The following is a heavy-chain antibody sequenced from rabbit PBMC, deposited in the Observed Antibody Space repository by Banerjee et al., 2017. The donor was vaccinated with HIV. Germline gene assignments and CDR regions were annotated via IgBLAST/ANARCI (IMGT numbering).Heavy chain of an antibody. V-gene: IGHV1S45*01. J-gene: IGHJ4*01. CDR2: IGAGST. CDR1: GFSFSSRYW. D-gene: IGHD4-2*01. Sequence: QEQLEESGGDLVKPEGSLTLTCTASGFSFSSRYWICWVRQAPGKGLEWIACIGAGSTYYATWAKGRFTISKTSSTTVTLQMTSLTAADTATYFCARDAGYAGSNLWGQGTLVTVS. CDR3: ARDAGYAGSNL.